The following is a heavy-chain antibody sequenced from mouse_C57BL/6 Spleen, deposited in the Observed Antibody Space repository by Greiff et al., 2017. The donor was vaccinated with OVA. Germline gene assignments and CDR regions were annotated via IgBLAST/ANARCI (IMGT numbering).Heavy chain of an antibody. D-gene: IGHD1-1*01. J-gene: IGHJ1*03. CDR1: GYTFTSYW. CDR3: ARPYGSKENWYFDV. CDR2: IDPSDSYT. Sequence: VQLQQPGAELVMPGASVKLSCKASGYTFTSYWMHWVKQRPGQGLEWIGEIDPSDSYTNYNQKFKGKSTLTVDKSSSTAYMQLSSLTSEDSAVYYCARPYGSKENWYFDVWGTGTTVTVSS. V-gene: IGHV1-69*01.